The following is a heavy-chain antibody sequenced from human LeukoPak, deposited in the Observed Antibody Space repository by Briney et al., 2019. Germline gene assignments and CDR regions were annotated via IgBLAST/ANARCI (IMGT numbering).Heavy chain of an antibody. D-gene: IGHD3-10*01. CDR3: AKDRKIRGVIPYYFDY. CDR2: ISSSSSTI. Sequence: GGSLRLSCAASGFTFSSYSMNWVRQAPGKGLEWVSYISSSSSTIYYADSVKGRFTISRDNSKNTLYLQMNSLRAEDTAVYYCAKDRKIRGVIPYYFDYWGQGTLVTVSS. CDR1: GFTFSSYS. J-gene: IGHJ4*02. V-gene: IGHV3-48*01.